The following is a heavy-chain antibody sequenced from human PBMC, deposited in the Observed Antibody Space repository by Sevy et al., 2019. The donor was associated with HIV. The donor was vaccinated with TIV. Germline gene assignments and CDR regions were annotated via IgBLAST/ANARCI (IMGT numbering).Heavy chain of an antibody. CDR3: ARDLRITMIVVVTLGAFDI. J-gene: IGHJ3*02. V-gene: IGHV3-30*04. CDR2: ISYDGSNK. D-gene: IGHD3-22*01. CDR1: GFTFSSYA. Sequence: GGSLRLSCAASGFTFSSYAMHWVRQAPGKGLEWVAVISYDGSNKYYADSVKGRFTISRDNSKNTLYLQMNSLRAEDTAVYYCARDLRITMIVVVTLGAFDIWGQGTMVTVS.